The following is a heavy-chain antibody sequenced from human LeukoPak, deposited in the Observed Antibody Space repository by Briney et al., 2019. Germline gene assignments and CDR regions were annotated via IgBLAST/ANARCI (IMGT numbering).Heavy chain of an antibody. V-gene: IGHV4-39*01. Sequence: SETLSLTCTVSGGSISSSNYYWGWIRQPPGKGLEWIGSIYYSGSTYYNASLKSRVTISADTSKNQFSLKLSSVTAADTAVYYCARPLSGSSSWHGDAFDIGGQGTMVTVSS. CDR3: ARPLSGSSSWHGDAFDI. CDR1: GGSISSSNYY. J-gene: IGHJ3*02. CDR2: IYYSGST. D-gene: IGHD6-13*01.